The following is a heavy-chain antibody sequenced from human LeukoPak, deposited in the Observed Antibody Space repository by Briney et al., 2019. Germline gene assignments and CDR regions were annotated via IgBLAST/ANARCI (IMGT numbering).Heavy chain of an antibody. Sequence: GGSLRLSCAASGFTFSDYYMSWIRQAPGKGPEWVSYIGSSGSHTNYADSVKGRFTISRDNARNSLYLQMNSLRTEDTAVYYCARGGGSTDSWGQGTLVTVSS. D-gene: IGHD2-2*01. CDR2: IGSSGSHT. J-gene: IGHJ4*02. V-gene: IGHV3-11*06. CDR1: GFTFSDYY. CDR3: ARGGGSTDS.